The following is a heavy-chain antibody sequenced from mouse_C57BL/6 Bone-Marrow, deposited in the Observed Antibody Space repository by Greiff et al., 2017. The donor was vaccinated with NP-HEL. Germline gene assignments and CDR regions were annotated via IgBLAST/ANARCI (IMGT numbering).Heavy chain of an antibody. CDR1: GFTFSNYW. Sequence: EVKLEESGGGLVQPGGSMKLSCVASGFTFSNYWMNWVRQSPEKGLEWVAQIRLKSDNYATHYAESVKGRFTISRDDSKSSVYLQMNNVRAEDTGIYYCTGLKFAYWGQGTLVTVSA. CDR3: TGLKFAY. V-gene: IGHV6-3*01. J-gene: IGHJ3*01. CDR2: IRLKSDNYAT.